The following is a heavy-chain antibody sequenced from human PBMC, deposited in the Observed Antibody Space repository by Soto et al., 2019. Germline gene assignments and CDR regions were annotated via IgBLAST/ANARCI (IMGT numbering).Heavy chain of an antibody. CDR3: ARGRVSGYERKYYYYYMGV. CDR1: GYTFTSYA. CDR2: INAGNGNT. Sequence: ASVKVSCKASGYTFTSYAMHWVRQAPGQRLEWMGWINAGNGNTKYSQKFQGRVTITRDTSASTAYMELSSLRSEDTAVYYCARGRVSGYERKYYYYYMGVWGKGTTVTVSS. D-gene: IGHD5-12*01. J-gene: IGHJ6*03. V-gene: IGHV1-3*01.